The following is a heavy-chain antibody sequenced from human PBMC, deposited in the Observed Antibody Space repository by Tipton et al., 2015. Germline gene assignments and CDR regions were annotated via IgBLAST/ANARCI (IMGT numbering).Heavy chain of an antibody. CDR2: IYYSGNT. J-gene: IGHJ5*02. Sequence: LRLSCTVSGGSTSSGKYYWSWIRQHPGKGLEWIGYIYYSGNTYYNPSLKSRVTISVDTSKSQFSLKLSSVTAADTAVYYCARGGAGYYYDSVGYLSWGQGTLVTVSS. CDR1: GGSTSSGKYY. CDR3: ARGGAGYYYDSVGYLS. D-gene: IGHD3-22*01. V-gene: IGHV4-31*03.